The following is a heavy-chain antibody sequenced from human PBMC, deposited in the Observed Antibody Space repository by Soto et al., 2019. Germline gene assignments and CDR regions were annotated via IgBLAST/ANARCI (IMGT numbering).Heavy chain of an antibody. D-gene: IGHD3-3*01. CDR3: AQSPLYYDFWSGYPSYFDY. CDR2: ISGSGGST. V-gene: IGHV3-23*01. Sequence: EVQLLESGGGLVQPGGSLRLSCAASGFTFSSYAMSWVRQAPGKGLEWVSAISGSGGSTYYADSVKGRFTISRDNAKNTLSLQMNRLRAEDTAVYYCAQSPLYYDFWSGYPSYFDYWGQGTLVTVSS. J-gene: IGHJ4*02. CDR1: GFTFSSYA.